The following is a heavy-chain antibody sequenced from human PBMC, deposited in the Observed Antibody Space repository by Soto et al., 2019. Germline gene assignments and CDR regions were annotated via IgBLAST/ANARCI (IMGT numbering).Heavy chain of an antibody. V-gene: IGHV1-8*01. J-gene: IGHJ4*02. Sequence: QVQLVQSGAEVKKPGASVKGSCKASGYTFTSYDVNWVRQATGQGLEWMGWMNPNSGNTGYAQKFQGRVTMTRNTSISTAYMELSSLRSEDTAVYYCARERSSGWYVDYWGQGTLVTVSS. CDR2: MNPNSGNT. CDR3: ARERSSGWYVDY. D-gene: IGHD6-19*01. CDR1: GYTFTSYD.